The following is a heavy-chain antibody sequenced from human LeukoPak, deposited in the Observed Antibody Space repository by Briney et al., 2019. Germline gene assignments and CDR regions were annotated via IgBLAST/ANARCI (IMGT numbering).Heavy chain of an antibody. Sequence: GGSLRLSCAASGFTFSSYGMHWVRQAPGKGLEWVAVISYDGSNKYYADSVKGRFTISRDNFKNTLYLQMNSLRAEDTAVYYCAKDLDSSGFGFDYWGQGTLVTVSS. CDR3: AKDLDSSGFGFDY. D-gene: IGHD6-19*01. V-gene: IGHV3-30*18. CDR2: ISYDGSNK. CDR1: GFTFSSYG. J-gene: IGHJ4*02.